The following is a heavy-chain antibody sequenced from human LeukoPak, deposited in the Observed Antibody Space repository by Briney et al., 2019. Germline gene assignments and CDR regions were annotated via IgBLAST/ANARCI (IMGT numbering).Heavy chain of an antibody. CDR3: ARDLLGWELHYFDY. D-gene: IGHD1-26*01. J-gene: IGHJ4*02. V-gene: IGHV3-66*01. CDR2: IYSGGTT. Sequence: GGSLRLSCAASGFTVSSNYMSWVRQAPGMGLEWVSVIYSGGTTYYADSVKGRFTISRDNSKNTLYLQMNTLRAEDTAVYYCARDLLGWELHYFDYWGQGTLVTVSS. CDR1: GFTVSSNY.